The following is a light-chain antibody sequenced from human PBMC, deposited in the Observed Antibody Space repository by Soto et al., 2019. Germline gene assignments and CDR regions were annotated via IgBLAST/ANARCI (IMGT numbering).Light chain of an antibody. CDR3: ETGDRGVV. CDR1: SGHSSYI. V-gene: IGLV4-60*03. J-gene: IGLJ2*01. Sequence: QSALTQSSSASASLGSSVKLTCTLSSGHSSYIIAWHQQQPGKAPRYLMKLEGSGSYNKGSGVPDRFSGSSSGADRYLTISNLQSEDEADYYCETGDRGVVFGGGTKVTVL. CDR2: LEGSGSY.